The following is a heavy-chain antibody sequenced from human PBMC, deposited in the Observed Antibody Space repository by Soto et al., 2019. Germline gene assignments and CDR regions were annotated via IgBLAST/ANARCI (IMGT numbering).Heavy chain of an antibody. D-gene: IGHD6-6*01. J-gene: IGHJ4*02. Sequence: QVQLVESGGGVVQPGRSLRLSCAASGFTFSSYGMHWVRQAPGKGLEWVAVIWYDGSNKYYADSVKGRFTISRDNSKNTLYLQINSLRAEDTAVYYCARDLEQLAFDYWGQGTLVTVSS. CDR1: GFTFSSYG. CDR2: IWYDGSNK. CDR3: ARDLEQLAFDY. V-gene: IGHV3-33*01.